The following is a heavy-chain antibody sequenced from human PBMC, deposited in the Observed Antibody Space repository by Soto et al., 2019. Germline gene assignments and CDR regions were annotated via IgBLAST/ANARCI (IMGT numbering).Heavy chain of an antibody. CDR1: GFPFTAYG. D-gene: IGHD3-10*01. J-gene: IGHJ4*02. Sequence: QVQLVESGGGVVQPGRSLRLSCAASGFPFTAYGMHWVREGPGKGLEWVAVISADGSDKFYADSVKGRFTVSRDNSKNTPYLQMNSLRSEDTALYYCVGGQYYFDYRGQGTLVIVSS. CDR2: ISADGSDK. V-gene: IGHV3-30*03. CDR3: VGGQYYFDY.